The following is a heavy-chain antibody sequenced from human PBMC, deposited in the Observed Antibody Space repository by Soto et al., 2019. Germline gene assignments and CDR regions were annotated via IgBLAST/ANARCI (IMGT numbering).Heavy chain of an antibody. CDR1: GFTFSSYA. V-gene: IGHV3-30-3*01. Sequence: GGSLRLSCAASGFTFSSYAMHWVRQAPGKGLEWVAVISYDGSNKYYADSVKGRFTISRDNSKNTLYLQMNSLRAEDTAVYYCASMFDPWGQGTLVTVSS. J-gene: IGHJ5*02. CDR2: ISYDGSNK. CDR3: ASMFDP.